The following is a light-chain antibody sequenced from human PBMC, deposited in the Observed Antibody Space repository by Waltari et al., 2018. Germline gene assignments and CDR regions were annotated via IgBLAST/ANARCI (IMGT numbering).Light chain of an antibody. Sequence: DIVMTQSLDSLAVSLGERASINCKSSQTLLYNSNNKNYLAWYQQKPGQPPQLLVYWASILYSGVPDRFSGSGSGTDFTLTISSLQAEDVAVYYCQQYYTTPYTFGQGTKLEIK. CDR3: QQYYTTPYT. CDR1: QTLLYNSNNKNY. CDR2: WAS. J-gene: IGKJ2*01. V-gene: IGKV4-1*01.